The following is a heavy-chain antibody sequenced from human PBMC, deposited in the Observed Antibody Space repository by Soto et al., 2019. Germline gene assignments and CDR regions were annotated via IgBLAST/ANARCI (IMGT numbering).Heavy chain of an antibody. CDR2: IYPGDSDT. V-gene: IGHV5-51*01. J-gene: IGHJ4*02. CDR1: GYTFTNYW. Sequence: GESLKISCQGPGYTFTNYWIGWVRQMPGKGLEWMGIIYPGDSDTRYNPSFQGQVTISADKSITTAYLQWSSLKASDTGMYYCASTKYGGSFGIWGQGTLVTVSS. D-gene: IGHD1-26*01. CDR3: ASTKYGGSFGI.